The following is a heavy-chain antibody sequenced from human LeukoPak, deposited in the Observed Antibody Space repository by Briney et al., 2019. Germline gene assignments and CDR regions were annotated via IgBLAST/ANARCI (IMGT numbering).Heavy chain of an antibody. Sequence: SETLSLTCAVSGGSISSSNWWSWVRQPPGKGLEWIGEIYHSGSTNNNPSLKCRVTISVDKSKNQFSLKLSSVTAADTAVYYCARSYYYDSSGYPAEDAFDIWGQGTMVTVSS. D-gene: IGHD3-22*01. CDR2: IYHSGST. J-gene: IGHJ3*02. V-gene: IGHV4-4*02. CDR1: GGSISSSNW. CDR3: ARSYYYDSSGYPAEDAFDI.